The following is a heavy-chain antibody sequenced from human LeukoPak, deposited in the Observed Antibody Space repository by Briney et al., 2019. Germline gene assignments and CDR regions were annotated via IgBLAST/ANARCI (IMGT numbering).Heavy chain of an antibody. CDR3: ARGGNYNFDY. CDR2: SGST. Sequence: SETLSLTCTVSGASISSYYWSWIRQPPGKGLEWIDSGSTNYNPSLKSRVTISVDTSKNQISLNLRSVTAADTAVYYCARGGNYNFDYWGQGTLVTVSS. D-gene: IGHD3-16*01. J-gene: IGHJ4*02. CDR1: GASISSYY. V-gene: IGHV4-59*01.